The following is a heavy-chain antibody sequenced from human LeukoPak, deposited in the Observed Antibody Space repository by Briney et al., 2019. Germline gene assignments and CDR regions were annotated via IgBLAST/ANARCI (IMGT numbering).Heavy chain of an antibody. CDR1: GYTFTSSA. CDR3: ARGAYYGMDV. V-gene: IGHV1-3*02. Sequence: ASVKVSCKASGYTFTSSAIHWVRQAPGHRLEWLGWSHAGNGDTKYSPEFQGRFTISSDTSASTAYMELSSLRSEDMAVYYCARGAYYGMDVWGQGTTVTVPS. CDR2: SHAGNGDT. J-gene: IGHJ6*02.